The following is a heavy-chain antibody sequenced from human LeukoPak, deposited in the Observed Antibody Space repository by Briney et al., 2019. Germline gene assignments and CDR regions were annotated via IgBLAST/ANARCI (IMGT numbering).Heavy chain of an antibody. CDR1: GFTFSSYW. D-gene: IGHD4-17*01. CDR2: INSDGSST. J-gene: IGHJ4*02. Sequence: PGGSLRLSCAASGFTFSSYWMHWVRQAPGKGLVWVSRINSDGSSTSYADSVKGRFTISRDNAKNTLYLQMNSLRAEDTAVYHCAGSPHDYGFYYFDCWGQGTLVTVSS. V-gene: IGHV3-74*01. CDR3: AGSPHDYGFYYFDC.